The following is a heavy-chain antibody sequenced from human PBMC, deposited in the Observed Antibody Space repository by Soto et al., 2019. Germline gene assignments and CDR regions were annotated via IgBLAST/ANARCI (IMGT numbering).Heavy chain of an antibody. Sequence: QVQLQESGPGLVKPSETLSLTCTVSGGSVSSGSYYWSWIRQPPGKGLEWIGYIYYSGSTNYNPSPKGRVTISVDTSKNQFSLKLSSVTAADPAVYYCARRPQLVGDFDYWGQGTLVTVSS. CDR3: ARRPQLVGDFDY. J-gene: IGHJ4*02. D-gene: IGHD6-13*01. CDR2: IYYSGST. V-gene: IGHV4-61*01. CDR1: GGSVSSGSYY.